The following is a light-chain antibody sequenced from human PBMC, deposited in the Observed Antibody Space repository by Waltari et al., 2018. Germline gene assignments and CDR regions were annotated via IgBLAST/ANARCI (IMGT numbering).Light chain of an antibody. CDR3: QSYDSSLSDVV. J-gene: IGLJ2*01. Sequence: YRQLPGTAPKPRVYGNSNLPSGVPDRFSGSKSGTSASLAITGLQAEDEADYYCQSYDSSLSDVVFGGGTKLTVL. V-gene: IGLV1-40*01. CDR2: GNS.